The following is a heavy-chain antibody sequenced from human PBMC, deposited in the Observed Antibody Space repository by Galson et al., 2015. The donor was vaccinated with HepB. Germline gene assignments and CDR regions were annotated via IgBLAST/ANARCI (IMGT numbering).Heavy chain of an antibody. CDR3: ARVRGSGTEVDY. V-gene: IGHV3-11*05. CDR1: GFTFSDYY. D-gene: IGHD3-10*01. CDR2: ISSSSSYT. J-gene: IGHJ4*02. Sequence: SLRLSCAASGFTFSDYYMSWIRQTPGKGLEWLSYISSSSSYTNYADSVKGRFTISRDSAKNSLYLQMNSLRGEDTAVYYCARVRGSGTEVDYWGQGTLVTVSS.